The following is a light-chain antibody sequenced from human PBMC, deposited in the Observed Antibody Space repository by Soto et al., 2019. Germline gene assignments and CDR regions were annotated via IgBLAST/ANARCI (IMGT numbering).Light chain of an antibody. CDR3: AAWDDSLNGWV. Sequence: QSVLTQPPSASGTPGQRVTISCSGSSSNIGSNTVNWYQQLPGTAPKLLIYSNNQRPSGVPDRFSGSKSGTSASLAISGLQSEXXADYYCAAWDDSLNGWVFGGGTKLTVL. J-gene: IGLJ3*02. CDR2: SNN. CDR1: SSNIGSNT. V-gene: IGLV1-44*01.